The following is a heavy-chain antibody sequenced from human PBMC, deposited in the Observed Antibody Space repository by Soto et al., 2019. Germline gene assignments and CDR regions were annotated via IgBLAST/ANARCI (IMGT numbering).Heavy chain of an antibody. CDR2: IKQDESEK. J-gene: IGHJ6*02. Sequence: GGSLRLSCVTYGLTFTDYWMSWVRQAPGKGLEWVANIKQDESEKNYLDSVKGRFTIPRDNAKNSLYLQMNSLRAEDTAVYYCARDCVDTAMVTCYYYYGMDVWGQGTTVTVSS. D-gene: IGHD5-18*01. V-gene: IGHV3-7*01. CDR3: ARDCVDTAMVTCYYYYGMDV. CDR1: GLTFTDYW.